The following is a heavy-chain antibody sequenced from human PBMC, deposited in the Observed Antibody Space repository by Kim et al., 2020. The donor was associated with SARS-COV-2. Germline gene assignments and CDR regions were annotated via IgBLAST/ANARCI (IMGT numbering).Heavy chain of an antibody. CDR1: GFTFSNYW. CDR2: INGDGSDS. V-gene: IGHV3-74*01. D-gene: IGHD3-10*01. Sequence: GGSLRLSCAASGFTFSNYWMNWVRQAPGKGLVWVSRINGDGSDSNYADSVKGRFTISRDNAKNTLYLQMNSLRAEDTAVYYCTTSNYGPEKWGQGTLVTVPS. CDR3: TTSNYGPEK. J-gene: IGHJ4*02.